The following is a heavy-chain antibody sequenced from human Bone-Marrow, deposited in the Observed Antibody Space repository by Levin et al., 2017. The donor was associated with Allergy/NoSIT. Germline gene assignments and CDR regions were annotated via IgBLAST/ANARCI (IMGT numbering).Heavy chain of an antibody. Sequence: GGSLRLSCTASGFTFSDYPIHWVRQAPGKGLEWVTLISYHGYDKYYADSVKGRFTISRDNSKNTVYLQMDSLRPDDTALYYCAGGDVHGDLPRGFYGLAVWGQGTTVTVSS. J-gene: IGHJ6*02. CDR3: AGGDVHGDLPRGFYGLAV. CDR2: ISYHGYDK. CDR1: GFTFSDYP. D-gene: IGHD4-17*01. V-gene: IGHV3-30-3*01.